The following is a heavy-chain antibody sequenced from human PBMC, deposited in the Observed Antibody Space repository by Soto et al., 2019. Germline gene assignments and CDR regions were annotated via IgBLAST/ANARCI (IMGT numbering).Heavy chain of an antibody. D-gene: IGHD3-10*01. CDR2: ISGSGGST. CDR1: GFTFSSYA. J-gene: IGHJ4*02. V-gene: IGHV3-23*01. CDR3: AKGPVTMVRGVHFDY. Sequence: SCAASGFTFSSYAMSWFRQAPGKGLEWVSAISGSGGSTYYADSVKGRFTISRDNSKNTLYLQMNSLRAEDTAVYYCAKGPVTMVRGVHFDYWGQGTLVTVSS.